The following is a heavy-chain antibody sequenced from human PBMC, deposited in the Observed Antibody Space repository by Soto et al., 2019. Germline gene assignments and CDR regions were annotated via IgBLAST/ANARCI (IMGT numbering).Heavy chain of an antibody. J-gene: IGHJ6*02. CDR1: GFTFSNYW. CDR2: IKGDGSEK. D-gene: IGHD2-2*01. CDR3: ARDLGRTAAGYYYYYAMDV. Sequence: QIGGSLRLSCAASGFTFSNYWVNWVRQVPGKGLEWVANIKGDGSEKYFVDSVKGRFTISRDNAKNSLYLQMNSLRAEDTATYYCARDLGRTAAGYYYYYAMDVWGQGTTVTVSS. V-gene: IGHV3-7*01.